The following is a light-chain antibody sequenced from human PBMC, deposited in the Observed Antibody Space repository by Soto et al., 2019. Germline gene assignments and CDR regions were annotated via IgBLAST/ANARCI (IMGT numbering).Light chain of an antibody. Sequence: EIVMTQSPATLSVSPGERATLSCRASHNIYTSLAWYQQEPGQAPRLLFYGASTRATGLPARFSGSGSGTEFTLTINSLQAEDSAVYYCQQYYNWPRTFGQGTRLEVK. CDR1: HNIYTS. CDR3: QQYYNWPRT. V-gene: IGKV3-15*01. J-gene: IGKJ5*01. CDR2: GAS.